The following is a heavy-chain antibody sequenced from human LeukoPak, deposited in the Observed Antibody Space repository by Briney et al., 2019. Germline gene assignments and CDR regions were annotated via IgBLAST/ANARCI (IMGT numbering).Heavy chain of an antibody. CDR2: IYYSGST. V-gene: IGHV4-59*01. Sequence: SETLSLTCTVSGGSISSYYWSWIRQPPGKGLEWIGYIYYSGSTNYNPSLKSRVTISVDTSKNQFALKLSSVTAADTAVYYCARHLTRRDYFYYGMDVWGQGTPVTVSS. J-gene: IGHJ6*02. CDR3: ARHLTRRDYFYYGMDV. CDR1: GGSISSYY.